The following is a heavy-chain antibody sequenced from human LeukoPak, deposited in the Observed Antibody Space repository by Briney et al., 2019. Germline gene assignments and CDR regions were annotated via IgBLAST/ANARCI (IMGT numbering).Heavy chain of an antibody. Sequence: GGSLRLSCAASGFTFSSYAMSWVRQAPGKGLEWVSVISGSGGSTYYADSVKGRFTISRDNSKNTVYLQMNSLRAEDTAVFYCVKDMKIKAAGYYFDYWGQGTLVTVSS. D-gene: IGHD6-13*01. V-gene: IGHV3-23*01. J-gene: IGHJ4*02. CDR3: VKDMKIKAAGYYFDY. CDR2: ISGSGGST. CDR1: GFTFSSYA.